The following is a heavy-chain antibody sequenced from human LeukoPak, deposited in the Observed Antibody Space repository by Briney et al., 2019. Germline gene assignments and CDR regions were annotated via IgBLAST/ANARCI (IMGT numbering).Heavy chain of an antibody. CDR3: ASEYPRYYGMDV. CDR1: GGSISSGGYS. J-gene: IGHJ6*02. CDR2: IYHSGST. Sequence: PSETLSLTCAVSGGSISSGGYSWSWIRQPPGKGLEWIGYIYHSGSTYYNPSLKSPLTISVDRSKNQFSLKLSSVTAADTAVYYCASEYPRYYGMDVWGQGGTVSVCS. V-gene: IGHV4-30-2*01.